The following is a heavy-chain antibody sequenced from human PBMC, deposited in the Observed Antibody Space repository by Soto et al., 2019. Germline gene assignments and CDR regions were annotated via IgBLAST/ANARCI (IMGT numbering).Heavy chain of an antibody. J-gene: IGHJ5*02. CDR1: GFSLSTSGMC. V-gene: IGHV2-5*08. D-gene: IGHD3-10*01. Sequence: SGPTLVNPTQTLTLTCTFSGFSLSTSGMCVSWIRQPPGKALEWLALIDWDDDKRYSPSLKSRLTITKDTSKNQVVLTMTNMDPVDTATYSCAHSPWFGELLPNWFDPWGQGTLVTVSS. CDR2: IDWDDDK. CDR3: AHSPWFGELLPNWFDP.